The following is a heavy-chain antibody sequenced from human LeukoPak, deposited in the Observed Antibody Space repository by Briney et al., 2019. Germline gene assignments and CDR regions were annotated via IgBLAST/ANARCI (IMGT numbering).Heavy chain of an antibody. J-gene: IGHJ5*02. V-gene: IGHV1-24*01. D-gene: IGHD3-16*01. CDR1: GYTLTELS. Sequence: ASVKVSCRVSGYTLTELSMHWVRQAPGKGLEWMGGFDPEDGETIYAQKFQGRVTMTEGTSTDTAYMELSSLRSEDTAVYYCAAGFRLRLGTGDLYNWFDPWGQGTLVTVSS. CDR2: FDPEDGET. CDR3: AAGFRLRLGTGDLYNWFDP.